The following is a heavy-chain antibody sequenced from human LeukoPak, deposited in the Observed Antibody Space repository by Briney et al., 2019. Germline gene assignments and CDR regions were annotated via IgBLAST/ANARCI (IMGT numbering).Heavy chain of an antibody. CDR3: ARESLEFRNFDF. V-gene: IGHV4-61*02. CDR1: GGSISSGSYY. D-gene: IGHD1-1*01. J-gene: IGHJ4*02. Sequence: SQTLSLTCTVSGGSISSGSYYWSWIRPPAGKGLEWIGRIYTTGMSIYNPSLKSRVTMSINTSKSQFSLRVISVTATDTAMYYCARESLEFRNFDFWGQGALVTVSS. CDR2: IYTTGMS.